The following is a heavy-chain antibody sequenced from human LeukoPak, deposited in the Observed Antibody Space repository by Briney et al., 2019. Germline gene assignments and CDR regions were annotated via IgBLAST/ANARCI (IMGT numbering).Heavy chain of an antibody. CDR3: AAGSIGSGWAYYFDY. Sequence: SMNVSCKASGFTFTSSAVQWVRQARGQRLEWIGWIVVGSGNTNYAQKFQERVTITRDMSTSTAYMELSSLRSEDTAVYYCAAGSIGSGWAYYFDYWGQGTLVTVSS. D-gene: IGHD6-19*01. CDR2: IVVGSGNT. J-gene: IGHJ4*02. V-gene: IGHV1-58*01. CDR1: GFTFTSSA.